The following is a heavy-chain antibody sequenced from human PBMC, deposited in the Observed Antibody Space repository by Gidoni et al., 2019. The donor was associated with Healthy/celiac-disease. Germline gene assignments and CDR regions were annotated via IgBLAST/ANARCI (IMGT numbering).Heavy chain of an antibody. D-gene: IGHD2-2*01. CDR1: GGSFSGYY. Sequence: QVQLQPWGAGLLRPSETLSLTCAVYGGSFSGYYWTWIRQPPGKGLEWIGEINQSGSTNYNPSLKSRVTISVDTSKNQFSLKLSSVTAADTAVYYCARAGVVVVPAALPPYYYYYMDVWGKGTTVTVSS. CDR3: ARAGVVVVPAALPPYYYYYMDV. V-gene: IGHV4-34*01. J-gene: IGHJ6*03. CDR2: INQSGST.